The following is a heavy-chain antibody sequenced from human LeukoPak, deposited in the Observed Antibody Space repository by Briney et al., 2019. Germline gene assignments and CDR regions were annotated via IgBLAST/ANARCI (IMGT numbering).Heavy chain of an antibody. J-gene: IGHJ4*02. CDR3: AKDPLIRPMYSSSWYDY. CDR1: GFTFSTFA. V-gene: IGHV3-23*01. CDR2: IFPSGGEI. D-gene: IGHD6-13*01. Sequence: GGSLRLSCAASGFTFSTFAMIWVRQPPGKGLEWVSSIFPSGGEIHYADSVKGRFTISRDNSKNTLYLQMNSLRAEDTAVYYCAKDPLIRPMYSSSWYDYWGQGTLVTVSS.